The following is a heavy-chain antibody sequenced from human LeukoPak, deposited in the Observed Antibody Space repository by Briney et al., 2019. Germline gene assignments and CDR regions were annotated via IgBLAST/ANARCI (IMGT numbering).Heavy chain of an antibody. V-gene: IGHV3-30-3*01. J-gene: IGHJ4*02. CDR1: GFTFSSYA. D-gene: IGHD5-24*01. CDR2: ISYDGSNK. CDR3: ARYLPMAGAESPLFDY. Sequence: GRSLRLSCAASGFTFSSYAMHWVRQAPGKGLEWVAVISYDGSNKYYADSVKGRFTISRDNSKNTLYLQMNSLRAEDTAVYYCARYLPMAGAESPLFDYWGQGTLVTVSS.